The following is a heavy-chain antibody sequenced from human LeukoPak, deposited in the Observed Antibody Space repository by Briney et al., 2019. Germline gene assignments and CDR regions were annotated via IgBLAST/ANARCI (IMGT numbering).Heavy chain of an antibody. CDR1: GYGCTDYY. Sequence: ASLKVSCQASGYGCTDYYVHWIRQAPGQGLEWMGWSNPSSGATIYAQKFQGRVTMTRDTFTTTAYMEINSLVSDATAVYYCARGWQINSSGAFVDPWGQGTLVTVSS. CDR3: ARGWQINSSGAFVDP. J-gene: IGHJ5*02. D-gene: IGHD6-6*01. CDR2: SNPSSGAT. V-gene: IGHV1-2*02.